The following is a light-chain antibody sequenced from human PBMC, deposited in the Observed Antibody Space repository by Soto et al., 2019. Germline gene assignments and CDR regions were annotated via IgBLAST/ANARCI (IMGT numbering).Light chain of an antibody. J-gene: IGKJ2*01. CDR2: WAS. Sequence: DIVMTQSPEYLAVSLGERATINCKSSQNVLYSSNNRNLIAWYQQKPGQPPKLLIYWASTRESGVPDRFSGSGSGRDFTLTISSLQAEDVAVYYFQQYYSPHRYTFGQGTRLEIK. CDR3: QQYYSPHRYT. V-gene: IGKV4-1*01. CDR1: QNVLYSSNNRNL.